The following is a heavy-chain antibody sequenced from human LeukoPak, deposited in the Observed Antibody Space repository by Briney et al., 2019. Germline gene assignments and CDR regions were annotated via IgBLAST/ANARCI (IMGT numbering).Heavy chain of an antibody. V-gene: IGHV4-38-2*02. D-gene: IGHD3-22*01. CDR2: IYHSGST. CDR3: ARANDYYDSSGYAFDI. CDR1: GYSISSGYY. Sequence: PSETLSLTCTVSGYSISSGYYWGWIRQPPGKGLEWIGSIYHSGSTYYNPPLRSRVTISVDTSKNQFSLKLSSVTAADTAVYYCARANDYYDSSGYAFDIWGQGTMVTVSS. J-gene: IGHJ3*02.